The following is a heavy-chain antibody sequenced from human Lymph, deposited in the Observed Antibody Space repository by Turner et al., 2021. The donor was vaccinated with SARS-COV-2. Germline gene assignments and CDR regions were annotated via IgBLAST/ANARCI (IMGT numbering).Heavy chain of an antibody. CDR3: ARVRSAAGFWYFDL. V-gene: IGHV3-9*01. CDR2: ISWNSGSI. CDR1: KFTFDDYA. D-gene: IGHD6-13*01. Sequence: EVQLVESGGGLVQPGRSLRLSCAASKFTFDDYAMHWVRQAPGKGLEWVSGISWNSGSIGYADSVKGRFTISRDNAKNSLYLQLNSLRAEDTALYYCARVRSAAGFWYFDLWGRGTLVTVSS. J-gene: IGHJ2*01.